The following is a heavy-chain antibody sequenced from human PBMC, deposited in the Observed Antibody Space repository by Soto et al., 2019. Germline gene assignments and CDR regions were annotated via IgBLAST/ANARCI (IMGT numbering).Heavy chain of an antibody. CDR2: ISGSGGST. J-gene: IGHJ6*02. CDR3: AKVGGSQSYYYGMDV. V-gene: IGHV3-23*01. CDR1: GFTFSSYA. D-gene: IGHD2-15*01. Sequence: GGSLRLSCAASGFTFSSYAMSWVRQAPGKRLEWVSAISGSGGSTYYADSVKGRFTISRDNSKNTLYLQMNSLRAEDTAVYYCAKVGGSQSYYYGMDVWGQGTTVTVSS.